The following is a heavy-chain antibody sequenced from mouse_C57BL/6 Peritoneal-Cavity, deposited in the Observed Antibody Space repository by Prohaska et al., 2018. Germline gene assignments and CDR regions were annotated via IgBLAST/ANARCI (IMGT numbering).Heavy chain of an antibody. V-gene: IGHV5-17*01. CDR2: ISSGSITI. Sequence: EVQLVESGGGLVKPGGSLKLSCAASGFTFSDYGMHWVRQDPDKGLECVAYISSGSITIYYADTVKGRFTISRDNAKNTLFLQMTSLRSEDTAMYYCARIGYYGSTFDYWGQGTTLTVSS. CDR3: ARIGYYGSTFDY. D-gene: IGHD1-1*01. CDR1: GFTFSDYG. J-gene: IGHJ2*01.